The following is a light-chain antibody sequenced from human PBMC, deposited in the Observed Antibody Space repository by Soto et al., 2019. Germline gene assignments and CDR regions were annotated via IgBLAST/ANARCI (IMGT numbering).Light chain of an antibody. CDR1: QSISTY. J-gene: IGKJ1*01. Sequence: DIQMTQSPSSLSASVGDGVTITCRASQSISTYLNWYQQKPGKAPKFLIYAATSLRSGVPSRLSASGSGTDFTLTISSLQPEDFATYSCQQSNIPRTFGQGTKVEIK. V-gene: IGKV1-39*01. CDR3: QQSNIPRT. CDR2: AAT.